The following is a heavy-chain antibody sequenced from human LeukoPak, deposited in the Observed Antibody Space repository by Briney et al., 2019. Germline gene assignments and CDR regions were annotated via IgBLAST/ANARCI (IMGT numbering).Heavy chain of an antibody. CDR2: IKQDGSEK. Sequence: GGSLRLSCAASGFTFSSYWMSWVRQAPGKGLEWVANIKQDGSEKYYEDSVKGRFTISRDNAKNSLYLQMNSLRAEDTAVYYCARAAAGTSYYYYGMDVWGQGTTVTVSS. CDR1: GFTFSSYW. J-gene: IGHJ6*02. CDR3: ARAAAGTSYYYYGMDV. D-gene: IGHD6-13*01. V-gene: IGHV3-7*01.